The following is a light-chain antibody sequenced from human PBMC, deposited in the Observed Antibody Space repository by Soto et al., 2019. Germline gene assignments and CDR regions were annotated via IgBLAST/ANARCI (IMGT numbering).Light chain of an antibody. CDR2: GAS. CDR3: QQYNNWPPLT. V-gene: IGKV3-15*01. Sequence: EIVMTQSPATLSVSPGERATLSCRASQSVSSNLAWYQQKPGQAPRLLIYGASTRATGIPARFSGSGSGTEFTLTINSLQSEDFAVYNCQQYNNWPPLTFGQGTNVEIK. J-gene: IGKJ1*01. CDR1: QSVSSN.